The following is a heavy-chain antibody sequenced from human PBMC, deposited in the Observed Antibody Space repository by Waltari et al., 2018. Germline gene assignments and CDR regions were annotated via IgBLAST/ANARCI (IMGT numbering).Heavy chain of an antibody. V-gene: IGHV3-30*02. CDR2: IRYDGSNK. Sequence: QVQLVESGGGVVQPGGSLRLSCAASGFTFSTSGMPWVRQAPGKGLEWVAFIRYDGSNKYYGDSVKGRFTISRDNSKNTLYLQMNSLRAEDTAVYYCAKALYSSGWYEGVDYWGQGTLVTVSS. J-gene: IGHJ4*02. CDR1: GFTFSTSG. CDR3: AKALYSSGWYEGVDY. D-gene: IGHD6-19*01.